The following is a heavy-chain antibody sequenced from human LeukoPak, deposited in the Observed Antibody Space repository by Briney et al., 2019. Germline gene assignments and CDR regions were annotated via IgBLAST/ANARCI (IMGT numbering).Heavy chain of an antibody. J-gene: IGHJ4*02. Sequence: PGGSLRLSCAASGFTFSSYEMNWVRQAPGKGLEWVSYISSSGSTIYYADSVKGRFTISRDNSKNTLYLQMNSLRAEDTAVYYCAKARYSSTDWGQGTLVTVSS. V-gene: IGHV3-48*03. CDR2: ISSSGSTI. CDR1: GFTFSSYE. CDR3: AKARYSSTD. D-gene: IGHD6-13*01.